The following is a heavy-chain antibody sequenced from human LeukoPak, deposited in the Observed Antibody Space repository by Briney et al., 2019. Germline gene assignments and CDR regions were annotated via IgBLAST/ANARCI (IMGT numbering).Heavy chain of an antibody. CDR2: ISYDGSNE. Sequence: PGGSLRLSCAASGFTFSSYAMHWVRQAPGKGLEWVAVISYDGSNEYYADSVKGRFTISRDNSKNTLYLQMNSLRAEDTAVYYCARARSIDYWGQGTLVTVSS. V-gene: IGHV3-30-3*01. CDR3: ARARSIDY. J-gene: IGHJ4*02. CDR1: GFTFSSYA. D-gene: IGHD1-14*01.